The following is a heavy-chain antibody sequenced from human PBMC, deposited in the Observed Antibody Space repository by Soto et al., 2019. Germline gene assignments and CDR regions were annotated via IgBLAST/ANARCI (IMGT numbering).Heavy chain of an antibody. CDR1: GFTFSDYY. CDR3: ARAHGSGSYTFEP. V-gene: IGHV3-11*05. Sequence: QVQLVESGGGLVKPGGSLRLSCAASGFTFSDYYMSWIRQAPGKGLEWVSYISSSSSETNYAASVKGRFTISRDNAKNSLYLQMNSLRAEDTAVYYCARAHGSGSYTFEPWGQGTLVTVSS. CDR2: ISSSSSET. J-gene: IGHJ5*02. D-gene: IGHD3-10*01.